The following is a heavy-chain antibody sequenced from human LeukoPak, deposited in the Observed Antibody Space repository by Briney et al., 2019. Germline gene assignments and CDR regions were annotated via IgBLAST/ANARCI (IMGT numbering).Heavy chain of an antibody. Sequence: GGSLRLSCATSGFTFSNAWMNWVRQAPGKGLEWVGRIRSNSDGGTIDYAVPVKGRFALSRDDSKNTLYLQINSLQTEDTTVYYCATDFYDTTWGQGTLVTVSS. V-gene: IGHV3-15*07. J-gene: IGHJ5*02. CDR2: IRSNSDGGTI. CDR1: GFTFSNAW. CDR3: ATDFYDTT. D-gene: IGHD3-22*01.